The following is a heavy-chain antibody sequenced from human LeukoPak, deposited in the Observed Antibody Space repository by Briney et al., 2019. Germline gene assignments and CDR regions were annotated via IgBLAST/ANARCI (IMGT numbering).Heavy chain of an antibody. CDR1: GFTFSTYS. CDR2: ISSSGSTI. J-gene: IGHJ6*02. Sequence: GGSLRLSCAASGFTFSTYSMNWVRQAPGKGLEWVSYISSSGSTIYYADSVKGRFTISRDNAKNSLYLQMNSLRDEDTAVYYCASSSYYYYGMDVWGQGTTVTVSS. CDR3: ASSSYYYYGMDV. V-gene: IGHV3-48*02.